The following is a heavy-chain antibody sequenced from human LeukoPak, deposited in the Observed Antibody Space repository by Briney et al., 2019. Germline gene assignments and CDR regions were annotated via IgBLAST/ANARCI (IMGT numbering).Heavy chain of an antibody. CDR2: IYPGDSDT. J-gene: IGHJ5*02. CDR1: GYSFTSYW. CDR3: AGRRWATSSINGDNWFDP. D-gene: IGHD4-23*01. V-gene: IGHV5-51*01. Sequence: GESLKISCKGSGYSFTSYWIGWVRQMPGKGLEWMGIIYPGDSDTRYSPSFQGQVTISADKSISTAYLQWSSLKASDTAMYYCAGRRWATSSINGDNWFDPWGQGTLVTVSS.